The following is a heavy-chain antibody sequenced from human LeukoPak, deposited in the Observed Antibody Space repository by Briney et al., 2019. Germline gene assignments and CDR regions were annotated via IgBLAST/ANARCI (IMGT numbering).Heavy chain of an antibody. CDR3: ARDGSGYYDFWSGYRAGGYYYYYYMDV. CDR1: GYTFTSYG. D-gene: IGHD3-3*01. Sequence: ALVKVSCKASGYTFTSYGISWVRQAPGQGLEWMGWISAYNGNTNYAQKLQGRVTMTTDTSTSTAYMELRSLRSDDTAVYYCARDGSGYYDFWSGYRAGGYYYYYYMDVWGKGTTVTVSS. V-gene: IGHV1-18*01. J-gene: IGHJ6*03. CDR2: ISAYNGNT.